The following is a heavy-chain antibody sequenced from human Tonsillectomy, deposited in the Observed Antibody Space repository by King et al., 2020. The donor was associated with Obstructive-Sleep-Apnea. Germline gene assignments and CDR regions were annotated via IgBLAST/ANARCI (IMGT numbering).Heavy chain of an antibody. J-gene: IGHJ6*02. CDR1: GYSFTTYW. Sequence: QLVQSGAEVKKPGESLKISCKASGYSFTTYWIGWVRQMPGKGLEWMGLIYPGDSDTRYSPSFQGKVTISADKSISTAYLQWSSLKASDTATYYCARSIAAAAYNSYYGMDVWGQATTVTVPS. D-gene: IGHD6-13*01. V-gene: IGHV5-51*01. CDR3: ARSIAAAAYNSYYGMDV. CDR2: IYPGDSDT.